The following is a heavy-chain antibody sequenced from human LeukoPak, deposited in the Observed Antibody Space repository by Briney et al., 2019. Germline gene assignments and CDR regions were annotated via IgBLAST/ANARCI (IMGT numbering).Heavy chain of an antibody. CDR2: INHSGRN. J-gene: IGHJ4*02. CDR1: GGSISRGGYY. D-gene: IGHD3-10*01. Sequence: PSETLSLTCTVSGGSISRGGYYWSWIRQPPGKGLEWIGEINHSGRNNYNPSLKSRVTISGDSPKNQFSLRLTSVTAADTAVYYCARDPHYYGSGSYHHFDYWGQGTLVTVSS. CDR3: ARDPHYYGSGSYHHFDY. V-gene: IGHV4-39*07.